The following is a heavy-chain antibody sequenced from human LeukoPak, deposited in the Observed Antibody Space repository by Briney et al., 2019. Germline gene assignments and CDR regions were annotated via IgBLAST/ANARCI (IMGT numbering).Heavy chain of an antibody. V-gene: IGHV4-39*01. CDR3: ACFYSTLGY. J-gene: IGHJ4*02. CDR1: GGSISSSSYY. Sequence: SETLSLTCTVSGGSISSSSYYWGWIRQPPGKGLEWIGSIYYSGSTYYNLSLKSRVTISVDTSKNQFSLKLSSVTAADTAVYYCACFYSTLGYWGQGTLVTVSS. D-gene: IGHD6-13*01. CDR2: IYYSGST.